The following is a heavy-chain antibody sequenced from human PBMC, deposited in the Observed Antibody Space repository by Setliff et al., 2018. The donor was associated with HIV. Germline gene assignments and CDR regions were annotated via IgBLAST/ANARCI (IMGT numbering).Heavy chain of an antibody. J-gene: IGHJ4*02. Sequence: ETLSLSCGASGFTFTNYWMHWIRQVPGKGLVWVSRINYDRITTSYADSVKGRFTISRDTAKNSLYLQMNSLRVEDTAVYYCARDHWVAGLDYWGKGTLVTVS. CDR3: ARDHWVAGLDY. D-gene: IGHD6-19*01. V-gene: IGHV3-74*01. CDR2: INYDRITT. CDR1: GFTFTNYW.